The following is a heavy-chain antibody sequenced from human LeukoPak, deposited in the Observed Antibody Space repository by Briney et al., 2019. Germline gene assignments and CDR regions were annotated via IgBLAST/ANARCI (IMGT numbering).Heavy chain of an antibody. CDR3: AREYWDVFPGHFDY. D-gene: IGHD1-1*01. Sequence: SVKVSFTASGGTFSSYAISWVRQAPGQGLEWMGGIIPIFGTANYAQKFQGRVTITADESTSTAYMELSSLRSEDTAVYYCAREYWDVFPGHFDYWGQGTLVTVSS. V-gene: IGHV1-69*13. J-gene: IGHJ4*02. CDR1: GGTFSSYA. CDR2: IIPIFGTA.